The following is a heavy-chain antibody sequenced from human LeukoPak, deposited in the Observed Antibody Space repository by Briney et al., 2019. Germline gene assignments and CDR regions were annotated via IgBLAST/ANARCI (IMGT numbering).Heavy chain of an antibody. D-gene: IGHD6-13*01. CDR3: ASRIAAAGYAYFDY. Sequence: PSETLSLTCTVSGGSVSSGSYYWSWIRQPPGKGLEWIGYIYYSGSNNYNPSRKSRVTISVDTSKNQFSLKLSSVTAADTAVYYCASRIAAAGYAYFDYWGQGTLVTVSS. CDR1: GGSVSSGSYY. J-gene: IGHJ4*02. V-gene: IGHV4-61*01. CDR2: IYYSGSN.